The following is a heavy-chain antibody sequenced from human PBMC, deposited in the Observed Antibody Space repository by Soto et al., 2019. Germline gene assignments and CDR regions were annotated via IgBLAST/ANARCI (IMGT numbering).Heavy chain of an antibody. Sequence: QPGGSLRLSCAASGFTFSSYWMSWVRQAPGKGLEWVANIKQDGSEKYYVDSVKGRFTISRDNAKNSLYLQMNSLRAEDTAVYYCARDRSEWELLTDAFDIWGQGTMVTVSS. J-gene: IGHJ3*02. D-gene: IGHD1-26*01. CDR2: IKQDGSEK. CDR3: ARDRSEWELLTDAFDI. V-gene: IGHV3-7*01. CDR1: GFTFSSYW.